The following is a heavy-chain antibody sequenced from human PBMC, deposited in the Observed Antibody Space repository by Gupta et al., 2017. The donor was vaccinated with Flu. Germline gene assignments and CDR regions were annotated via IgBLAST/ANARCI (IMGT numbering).Heavy chain of an antibody. CDR1: GGCFSGHY. CDR3: ARGSIVVVVAATLGRWFDP. CDR2: INHSGST. D-gene: IGHD2-15*01. J-gene: IGHJ5*02. V-gene: IGHV4-34*01. Sequence: QVHLQQWRAGLLTPSKTLSLTCADYGGCFSGHYWTWIRHPPGTGLEWIWEINHSGSTNYNPSLKSRVTISVDTSKNQFSLKLSSVTAADTAVYYCARGSIVVVVAATLGRWFDPWGQGTLVTVSS.